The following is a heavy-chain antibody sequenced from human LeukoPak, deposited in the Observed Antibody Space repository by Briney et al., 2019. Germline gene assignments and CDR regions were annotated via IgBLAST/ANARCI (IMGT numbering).Heavy chain of an antibody. CDR1: GFTFSSYE. CDR3: AKPDYGDYTLYPYFDY. V-gene: IGHV3-48*03. CDR2: ISSSGSTI. J-gene: IGHJ4*02. D-gene: IGHD4-17*01. Sequence: GGSLRLSCAASGFTFSSYEMNWVRQAPGKGLEWVSYISSSGSTIYYADSVKGRFTISRDNAKNSLYLQMNSLRAEDTAVYYCAKPDYGDYTLYPYFDYWGQGTLVTVSS.